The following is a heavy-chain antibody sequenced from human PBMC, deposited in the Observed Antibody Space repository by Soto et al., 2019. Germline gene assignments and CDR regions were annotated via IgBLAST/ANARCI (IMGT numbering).Heavy chain of an antibody. Sequence: VQLLESGGGLVKPGRTLRLSCTASGFTFGDSTMAWFRQAPGGGLEWVSFIRSKAYGGTTEYAASVKGRFTISRDDSKSIAYLQMNRLQSEDTAVYYCARDVASYDYGDFYGMDVWGQGTTVTVSS. CDR2: IRSKAYGGTT. V-gene: IGHV3-49*05. D-gene: IGHD4-17*01. J-gene: IGHJ6*02. CDR1: GFTFGDST. CDR3: ARDVASYDYGDFYGMDV.